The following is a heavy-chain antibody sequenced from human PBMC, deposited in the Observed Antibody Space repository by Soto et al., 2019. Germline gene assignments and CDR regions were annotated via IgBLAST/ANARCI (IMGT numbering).Heavy chain of an antibody. CDR1: GFTFSDYY. CDR3: ARDLGWELLPHAFDI. J-gene: IGHJ3*02. CDR2: ISSSSSYT. V-gene: IGHV3-11*06. Sequence: QVQLVESGGGLVQPGGSLRLSCAASGFTFSDYYMSWIRQAPGKGLEWVSYISSSSSYTNYADSVKGRFTISRDNAKNSLYLQMNSLRAEDTAVYYCARDLGWELLPHAFDIWGQGTMVTVSS. D-gene: IGHD1-26*01.